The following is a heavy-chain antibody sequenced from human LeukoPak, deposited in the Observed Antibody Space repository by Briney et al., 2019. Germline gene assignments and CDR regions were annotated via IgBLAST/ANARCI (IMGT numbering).Heavy chain of an antibody. CDR3: ARGDRWFDP. V-gene: IGHV4-59*01. CDR2: IYYSGST. J-gene: IGHJ5*02. CDR1: GGSISSYY. Sequence: SETLSLTCTVSGGSISSYYWSWIRQPPGKGLEWIGYIYYSGSTNYNPSLKSRVTISVDTSKNQFSLKLSSVTAADTAVYYCARGDRWFDPWGQGTLVTVSS. D-gene: IGHD3-16*02.